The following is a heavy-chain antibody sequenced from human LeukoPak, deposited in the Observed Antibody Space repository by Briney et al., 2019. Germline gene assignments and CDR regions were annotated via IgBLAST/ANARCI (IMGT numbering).Heavy chain of an antibody. CDR2: ISGSGSNT. CDR1: GFTFSSYA. CDR3: AKDQVVTAMVY. V-gene: IGHV3-23*01. D-gene: IGHD2-21*02. J-gene: IGHJ4*02. Sequence: GGSRRLSCAASGFTFSSYAMHWVRQAPGKGLEWVSVISGSGSNTYYADSVKGRFTISRDNSKNTLYLQMNSLRAEDTAVYYCAKDQVVTAMVYWGQGTLVTVSS.